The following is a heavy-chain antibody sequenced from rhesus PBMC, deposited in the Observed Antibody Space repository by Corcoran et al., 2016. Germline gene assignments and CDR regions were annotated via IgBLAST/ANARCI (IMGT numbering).Heavy chain of an antibody. J-gene: IGHJ2*01. CDR3: VRTVGTVTHWYFDL. Sequence: QVRLQESGPGLVKHSETLSLTCTVSGGSISSTNWWSWIRQSPGTGLEWKGNIAGIMGAPSYNHHPKSRVTISTDSSKNQFSLKLGSVTAADTAVYYCVRTVGTVTHWYFDLWGPGTPITISS. CDR1: GGSISSTNW. D-gene: IGHD5-24*01. V-gene: IGHV4-65*02. CDR2: IAGIMGAP.